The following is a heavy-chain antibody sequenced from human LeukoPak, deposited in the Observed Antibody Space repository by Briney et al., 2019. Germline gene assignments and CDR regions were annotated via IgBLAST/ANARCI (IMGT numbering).Heavy chain of an antibody. Sequence: GRSLRLSCAASGFTFDDYAMHWVRQAPGKGLEWVSGITWNSGSIGYADSVKGRFTISRDNAKKSLNLQMNSLRAEDTAVYYCAKPPPIAPDGMDVWGQGTTVTVSS. D-gene: IGHD6-13*01. CDR1: GFTFDDYA. J-gene: IGHJ6*02. CDR3: AKPPPIAPDGMDV. V-gene: IGHV3-9*01. CDR2: ITWNSGSI.